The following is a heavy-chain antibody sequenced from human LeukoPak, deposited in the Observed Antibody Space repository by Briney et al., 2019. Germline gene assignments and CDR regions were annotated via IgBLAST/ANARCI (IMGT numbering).Heavy chain of an antibody. CDR3: ARALQGTYYYYYYYMDV. Sequence: ASVKVSCKAPGYTFTSYYMHWVRQAPGQGLEWMGIINPSGGSTSYAQKFQGRVTMTRDTSTSTVYMELSSLRSEDTAVYYCARALQGTYYYYYYYMDVWGKGTTVTVSS. V-gene: IGHV1-46*01. J-gene: IGHJ6*03. D-gene: IGHD1-1*01. CDR2: INPSGGST. CDR1: GYTFTSYY.